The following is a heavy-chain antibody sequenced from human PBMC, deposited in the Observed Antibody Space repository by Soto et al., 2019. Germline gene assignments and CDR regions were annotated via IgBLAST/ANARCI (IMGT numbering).Heavy chain of an antibody. D-gene: IGHD6-25*01. J-gene: IGHJ3*01. CDR3: VRFRVTAAMLGAFAL. CDR1: GYTVSTYG. V-gene: IGHV1-18*01. CDR2: INPFKGDT. Sequence: QVQLVQSGAEMKKPGASVKVSCKDSGYTVSTYGITWVRQAPGQGLDWMWWINPFKGDTNSAARSQDRVTMTTDTAPRTASMALRSLRSDDTAVYYCVRFRVTAAMLGAFALWGPGTLFTFS.